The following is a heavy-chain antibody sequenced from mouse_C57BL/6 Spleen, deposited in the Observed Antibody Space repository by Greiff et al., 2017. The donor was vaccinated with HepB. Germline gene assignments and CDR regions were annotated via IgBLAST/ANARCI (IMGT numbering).Heavy chain of an antibody. CDR2: IDPSDSYT. CDR3: ARGDSSGYGAD. CDR1: GYTFTSYW. D-gene: IGHD3-2*02. Sequence: VQLQQPGAELVRPGTSVKLSCKASGYTFTSYWMHWVKQRPGQGLEWIGVIDPSDSYTNYNQKFKGKATLTVDTSSSTAYMQLSSLTSEDSAVYYCARGDSSGYGADWGQGTTLTVSS. V-gene: IGHV1-59*01. J-gene: IGHJ2*01.